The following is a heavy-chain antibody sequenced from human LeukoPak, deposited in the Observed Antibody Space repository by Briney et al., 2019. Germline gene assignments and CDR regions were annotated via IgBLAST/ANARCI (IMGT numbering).Heavy chain of an antibody. CDR3: ARARGWRGHFDY. D-gene: IGHD1-26*01. Sequence: SETLSLTCAVYGGSFSGYYCSWIRQPPGKGLEWIGEINHSGSTNYNPSLKSRVTISVDTSKNQFSLKLSSVTAADTAVYYCARARGWRGHFDYWGQGTLVTVSS. J-gene: IGHJ4*02. V-gene: IGHV4-34*01. CDR1: GGSFSGYY. CDR2: INHSGST.